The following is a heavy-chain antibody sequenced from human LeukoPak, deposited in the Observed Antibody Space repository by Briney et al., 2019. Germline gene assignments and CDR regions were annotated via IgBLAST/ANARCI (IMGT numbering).Heavy chain of an antibody. Sequence: SVKVSCKASGGTLSSYAISWVRQAPGQGLEWMGGIIPIFGTANYAQKFQGRVTITADESTSTAYMELSSLRSEDTAVYYCARDKPSIAAASSYFDYWGQGTLVTVSS. V-gene: IGHV1-69*13. CDR3: ARDKPSIAAASSYFDY. CDR2: IIPIFGTA. D-gene: IGHD6-13*01. J-gene: IGHJ4*02. CDR1: GGTLSSYA.